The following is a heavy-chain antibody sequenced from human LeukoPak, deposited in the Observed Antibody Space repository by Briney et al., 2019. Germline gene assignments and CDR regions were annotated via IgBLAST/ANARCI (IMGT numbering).Heavy chain of an antibody. J-gene: IGHJ4*02. CDR1: GLTFRSSA. D-gene: IGHD6-19*01. V-gene: IGHV3-30-3*01. CDR2: KSYDGSNA. Sequence: PGRSLRLSCAASGLTFRSSAMHWVRQAPGKGLECLEVKSYDGSNAYSADSVKGRFTISRDNPKTTLYLQMNSLRGEDTAVCYCARVRFSSGAAYFDDWGQGTLVTVSS. CDR3: ARVRFSSGAAYFDD.